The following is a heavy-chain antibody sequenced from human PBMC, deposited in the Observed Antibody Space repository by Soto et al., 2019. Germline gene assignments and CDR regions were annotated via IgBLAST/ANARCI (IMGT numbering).Heavy chain of an antibody. CDR3: ASPREGQWLVLDH. D-gene: IGHD6-19*01. CDR2: ISKDGLDR. Sequence: GGSLRLSCVVSGFTFSDFGMHWVRQSPGEGLAWVASISKDGLDRYYSESVKGRFTISRDDSKNKVFLQMNSLKVEDTAAYFCASPREGQWLVLDHWGQRTLVTVSS. V-gene: IGHV3-30*19. CDR1: GFTFSDFG. J-gene: IGHJ4*02.